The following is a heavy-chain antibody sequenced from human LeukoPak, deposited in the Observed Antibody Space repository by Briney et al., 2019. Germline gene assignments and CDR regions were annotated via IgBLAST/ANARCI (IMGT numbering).Heavy chain of an antibody. CDR3: ARSVRGLYYFDY. Sequence: GGSLRLSCAASGFTFSSYWMHWVRHAPGKGLVWVSRINSDGSSTNYADSVKGRFTISRDNANNTLHLQMNSLRAEDTAVYYCARSVRGLYYFDYWGQGTLVTVSS. CDR1: GFTFSSYW. CDR2: INSDGSST. J-gene: IGHJ4*02. V-gene: IGHV3-74*01. D-gene: IGHD2-15*01.